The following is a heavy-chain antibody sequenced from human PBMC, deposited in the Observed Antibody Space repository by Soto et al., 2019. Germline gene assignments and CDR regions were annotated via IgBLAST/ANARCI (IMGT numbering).Heavy chain of an antibody. J-gene: IGHJ1*01. V-gene: IGHV1-69*06. D-gene: IGHD4-17*01. CDR2: IIPIFGTA. Sequence: QVQLVQSGAEVKKPGSSVKVSCKASGGTFSSYAISWVRQAPGQGLEWMGGIIPIFGTANYAQKFQGRVKINADKSTSTAYMELSSLRSEDTAVYYCARGYTYYGDFEYFQHWGQGTLVTVSS. CDR1: GGTFSSYA. CDR3: ARGYTYYGDFEYFQH.